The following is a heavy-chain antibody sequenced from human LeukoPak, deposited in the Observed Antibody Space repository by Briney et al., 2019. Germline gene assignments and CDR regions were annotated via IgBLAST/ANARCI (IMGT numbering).Heavy chain of an antibody. J-gene: IGHJ4*02. V-gene: IGHV4-39*07. CDR3: ARDRAPYYYDSSGYTQTSYYFDY. CDR1: GGSISSSSYY. D-gene: IGHD3-22*01. CDR2: IYYSGSP. Sequence: PSETLSLTCTVSGGSISSSSYYWGWIRQPPGKGLEWIGSIYYSGSPYYNPSLKSRVTISVDTSKNQFSLKLSSVTAADTAVYYCARDRAPYYYDSSGYTQTSYYFDYWGQGTLVTVSS.